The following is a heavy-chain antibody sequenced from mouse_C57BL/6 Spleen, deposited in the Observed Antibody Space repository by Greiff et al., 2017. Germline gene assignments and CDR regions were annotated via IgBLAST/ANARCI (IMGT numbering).Heavy chain of an antibody. CDR2: ISSGGDYI. CDR1: GFTFSSYA. CDR3: TREGVYDGDYGWFAY. J-gene: IGHJ3*01. V-gene: IGHV5-9-1*02. D-gene: IGHD2-3*01. Sequence: EVMLVESGAGLVKPGGSLKLSCAASGFTFSSYAMSWVRQTPGKRLEWVAYISSGGDYIYYAVTVKGRFTISRDNARNTLYMQMSSLKSEDTALYYCTREGVYDGDYGWFAYWGQGTLVTVSA.